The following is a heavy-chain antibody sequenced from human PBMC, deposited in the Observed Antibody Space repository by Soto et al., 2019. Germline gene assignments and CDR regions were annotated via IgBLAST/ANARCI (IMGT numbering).Heavy chain of an antibody. D-gene: IGHD3-16*01. Sequence: GGSLRLSCAASGFTFSSYGMHWVRQAPGKGLEWVAVIWYDGSNKYYADSVKGRFTISRDNSKNTLYLQMNSLRAEDTAVYYWGREAPPGEDPYYYSWGWAVGGKGTTSTFPS. CDR3: GREAPPGEDPYYYSWGWAV. J-gene: IGHJ6*04. CDR2: IWYDGSNK. V-gene: IGHV3-33*01. CDR1: GFTFSSYG.